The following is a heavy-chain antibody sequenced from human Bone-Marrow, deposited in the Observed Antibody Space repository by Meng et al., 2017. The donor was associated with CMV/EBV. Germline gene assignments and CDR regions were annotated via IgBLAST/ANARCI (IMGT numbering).Heavy chain of an antibody. D-gene: IGHD3-10*01. CDR1: GYTFTSYG. V-gene: IGHV1-18*01. CDR2: ISAYNGNT. Sequence: ASVKVSCKASGYTFTSYGISWVRQAPGQGLEWMGWISAYNGNTNYAQKLQGRVTMTTDTSTSTAYMELMSLRSDDTAVYYCARDFYGSGSYWPHFDYWGQGTLVTVSS. CDR3: ARDFYGSGSYWPHFDY. J-gene: IGHJ4*02.